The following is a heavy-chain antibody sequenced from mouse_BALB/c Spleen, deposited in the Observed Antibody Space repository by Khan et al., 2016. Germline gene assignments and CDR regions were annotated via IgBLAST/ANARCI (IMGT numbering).Heavy chain of an antibody. V-gene: IGHV5-12-2*01. Sequence: EVELVESGGGLVQPGGSLKLSCAASGFTFSNYTMSWVRQTPEKRLEWVAYIGNGGGTTYYPDSAKGRCTISRDNANNTLYLQMSILKSEDTAMYYCARHSGYFAYWGQGTLVTVSA. CDR3: ARHSGYFAY. J-gene: IGHJ3*01. CDR1: GFTFSNYT. CDR2: IGNGGGTT. D-gene: IGHD1-2*01.